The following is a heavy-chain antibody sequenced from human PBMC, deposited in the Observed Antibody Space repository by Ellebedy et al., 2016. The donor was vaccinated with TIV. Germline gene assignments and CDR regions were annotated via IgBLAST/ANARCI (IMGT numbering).Heavy chain of an antibody. V-gene: IGHV3-11*06. D-gene: IGHD2-15*01. Sequence: GESLKISXAASGFTFSDHYMTWIRQAPGKGLEWVSYISGSSTDTEYTVSVKGRFTISGDNAKNSLYLQMNSLRVEDTAVYYCARDARLLGYWGQGTLVSVSS. CDR2: ISGSSTDT. CDR3: ARDARLLGY. J-gene: IGHJ4*02. CDR1: GFTFSDHY.